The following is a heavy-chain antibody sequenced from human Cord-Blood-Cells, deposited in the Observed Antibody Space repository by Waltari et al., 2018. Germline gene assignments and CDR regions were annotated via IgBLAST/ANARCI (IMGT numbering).Heavy chain of an antibody. Sequence: QVQLVQSGAEVKKPGASVKVSCKVSGYTLTELSMHWVRQAPGKGLEWMGGFDPEDGETIYAQKFQGRVTMAEDTSTDTAYMELSSLRSEETAVYYCATDAGFRRWEDAFDIWGQGTMVTVSS. CDR2: FDPEDGET. CDR3: ATDAGFRRWEDAFDI. V-gene: IGHV1-24*01. CDR1: GYTLTELS. D-gene: IGHD1-26*01. J-gene: IGHJ3*02.